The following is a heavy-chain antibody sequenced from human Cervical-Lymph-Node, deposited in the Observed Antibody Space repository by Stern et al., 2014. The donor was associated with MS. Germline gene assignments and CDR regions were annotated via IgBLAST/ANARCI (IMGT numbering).Heavy chain of an antibody. CDR2: IYYRGST. CDR1: GGSISSGGYY. D-gene: IGHD3-3*01. V-gene: IGHV4-31*03. J-gene: IGHJ4*02. CDR3: ARVSYDFWSGYYPFDY. Sequence: VQLVESGPELVKPSQTLSLTCTVSGGSISSGGYYWRWIRQHPGKGLVWIGYIYYRGSTYYNPYLQSRVNISVDTSKNQFSLTLSSVTAADTAVYYCARVSYDFWSGYYPFDYWGQGTLVTVSS.